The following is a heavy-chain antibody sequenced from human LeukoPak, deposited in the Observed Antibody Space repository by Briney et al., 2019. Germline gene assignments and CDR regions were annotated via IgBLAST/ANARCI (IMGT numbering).Heavy chain of an antibody. J-gene: IGHJ2*01. CDR2: IYDSEST. V-gene: IGHV4-31*03. CDR1: GGSISSGGYS. Sequence: SETLSLTCTVSGGSISSGGYSWSWIRQHPGKGLEWIGYIYDSESTYYNPSLKSRVTISVDTSKNQFSLRLSSVTAADTAVYYCARDSGYRAYWYFDLWGRGTLVTVSS. CDR3: ARDSGYRAYWYFDL. D-gene: IGHD3-10*01.